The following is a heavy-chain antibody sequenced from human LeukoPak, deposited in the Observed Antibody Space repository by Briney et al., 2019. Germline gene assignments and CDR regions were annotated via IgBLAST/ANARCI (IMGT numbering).Heavy chain of an antibody. Sequence: ASVKVSCKASGYTFTGYYMHWVRQAPGQGLEWMGWINPDSGGTNYAQKFQGRVTMTRDKSISTAYIEPSRLISDDTAVYYCAFLWFGELLSPFDNWGQGTLVTVSS. J-gene: IGHJ4*02. V-gene: IGHV1-2*02. D-gene: IGHD3-10*01. CDR2: INPDSGGT. CDR3: AFLWFGELLSPFDN. CDR1: GYTFTGYY.